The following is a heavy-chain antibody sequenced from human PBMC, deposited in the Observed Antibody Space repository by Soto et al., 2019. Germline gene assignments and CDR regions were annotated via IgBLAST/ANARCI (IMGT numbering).Heavy chain of an antibody. CDR2: VWYDGSKK. V-gene: IGHV3-33*01. Sequence: QVQLVESGGGVVQPGGSLRLSCAASGFTLSTYGMHWVRQAPGKGLEWVAVVWYDGSKKYYADSVKGRFTVSRDNSKNTLYLQMNSLRAADTAVYYCARPLEQWQLGFGMDVWGQGSPVTVSS. D-gene: IGHD6-19*01. CDR1: GFTLSTYG. J-gene: IGHJ6*01. CDR3: ARPLEQWQLGFGMDV.